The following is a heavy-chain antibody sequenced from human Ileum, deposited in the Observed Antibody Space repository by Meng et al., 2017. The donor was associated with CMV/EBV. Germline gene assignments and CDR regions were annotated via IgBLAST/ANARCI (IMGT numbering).Heavy chain of an antibody. CDR3: TTGWDQYFDF. CDR2: VKSASAGGAA. V-gene: IGHV3-15*07. CDR1: DFTLNGAW. J-gene: IGHJ4*02. D-gene: IGHD1-26*01. Sequence: SCVASDFTLNGAWMNWVRQAPGKGLEWVGRVKSASAGGAADAAAPVKGRFTASRDDSRKTVHLQMDNLKIEDTAVYYCTTGWDQYFDFWGQGALVTVSS.